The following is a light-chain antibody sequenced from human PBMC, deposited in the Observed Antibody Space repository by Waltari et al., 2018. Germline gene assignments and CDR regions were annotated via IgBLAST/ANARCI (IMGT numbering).Light chain of an antibody. CDR3: QQSYSTTWT. CDR2: AAS. V-gene: IGKV1-39*01. J-gene: IGKJ1*01. CDR1: QRIGTS. Sequence: DIQVTQSPSSLSASVGDRVTITCRASQRIGTSLSWYQHKPGKAPKLLIYAASRLQSGVPSRFSGSGSGTDFTLTVSSLQPEDFATYYCQQSYSTTWTFGQGAKVEIK.